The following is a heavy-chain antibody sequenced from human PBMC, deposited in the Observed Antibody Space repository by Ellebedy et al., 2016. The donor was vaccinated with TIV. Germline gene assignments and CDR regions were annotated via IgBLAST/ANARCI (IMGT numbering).Heavy chain of an antibody. J-gene: IGHJ4*02. CDR2: VRSDKRAT. Sequence: GESLKISCVASGFIFSDFSINWVRQAPGKGLEWISYVRSDKRATFHADSVKGRSIISRDSARKSVSLQMNNLRVEDTAIYYCARLNFGDSFDYWGQGTLVTVFS. D-gene: IGHD2-21*01. V-gene: IGHV3-48*04. CDR1: GFIFSDFS. CDR3: ARLNFGDSFDY.